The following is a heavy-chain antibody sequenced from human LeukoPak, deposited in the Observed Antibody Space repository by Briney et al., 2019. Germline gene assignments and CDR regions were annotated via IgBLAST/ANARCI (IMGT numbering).Heavy chain of an antibody. Sequence: SETLSLTCTASRDSISSYYWSWIRQPPGKGLEWIGYIFYSGSTNYNPSLESRVTISVDTSKNQFSLKLNSVTAADTAVYYCARGGGSTNLARFDNWGQGTLVTVSS. D-gene: IGHD1-26*01. CDR2: IFYSGST. CDR3: ARGGGSTNLARFDN. J-gene: IGHJ4*02. V-gene: IGHV4-59*01. CDR1: RDSISSYY.